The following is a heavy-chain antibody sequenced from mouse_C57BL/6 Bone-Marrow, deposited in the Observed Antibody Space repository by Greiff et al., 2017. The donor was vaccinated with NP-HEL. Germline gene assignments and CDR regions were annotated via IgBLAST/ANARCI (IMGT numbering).Heavy chain of an antibody. J-gene: IGHJ2*01. CDR3: EREGNFDY. V-gene: IGHV1-80*01. CDR2: IYPGDGDT. Sequence: LQESGAELVKPGASVKISCKASGYAFSSYWMNWVKQRPGKGLEWIGQIYPGDGDTNYNGKFKGKATLTADKSSNTAYMQLSSLTSEDSAVYFCEREGNFDYWGQGTTLTVSA. CDR1: GYAFSSYW.